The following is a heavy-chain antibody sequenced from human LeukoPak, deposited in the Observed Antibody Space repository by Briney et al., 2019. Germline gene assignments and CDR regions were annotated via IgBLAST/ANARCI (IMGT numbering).Heavy chain of an antibody. V-gene: IGHV1-18*01. CDR1: GYTFTSYG. CDR3: ERDRYWVAGTGWFDA. J-gene: IGHJ5*02. CDR2: ISAHNGNT. Sequence: ASVKVSCKASGYTFTSYGISWVRQAPGQGLEWMGWISAHNGNTNYAQKFQGRVSMTTDTSTTTAHMELRTLRSDDTAVYYCERDRYWVAGTGWFDAWGQGTLVTVSS. D-gene: IGHD6-13*01.